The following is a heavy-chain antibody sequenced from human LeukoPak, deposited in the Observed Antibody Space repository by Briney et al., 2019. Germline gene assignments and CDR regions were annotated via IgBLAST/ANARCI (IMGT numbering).Heavy chain of an antibody. J-gene: IGHJ4*02. CDR3: AKPFVVVRTLDDY. V-gene: IGHV3-21*04. D-gene: IGHD2-15*01. Sequence: TGGSLRLSCAASGFTFSSYSMNWVRQAPGKGLEWVSSISSSSSYIYYADSVKGRFTISRDNSKNTLYLQMNSLRAEDTAVYYCAKPFVVVRTLDDYWGQGTLVTVSS. CDR2: ISSSSSYI. CDR1: GFTFSSYS.